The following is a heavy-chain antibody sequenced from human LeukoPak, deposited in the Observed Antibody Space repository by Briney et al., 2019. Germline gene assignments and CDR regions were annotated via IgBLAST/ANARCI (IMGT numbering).Heavy chain of an antibody. D-gene: IGHD3-3*01. Sequence: ASVKDSCKASGYTFTSYGISWVRQAPGQGLEWMGWISAYNGNTNYAQKLQGRVTMTTDTSTSTAYMELRSLRSDDTAVYYCARDRELRDFWSGYYILGVVPYYFDYWGQGTLVTVSS. CDR1: GYTFTSYG. CDR2: ISAYNGNT. V-gene: IGHV1-18*01. CDR3: ARDRELRDFWSGYYILGVVPYYFDY. J-gene: IGHJ4*02.